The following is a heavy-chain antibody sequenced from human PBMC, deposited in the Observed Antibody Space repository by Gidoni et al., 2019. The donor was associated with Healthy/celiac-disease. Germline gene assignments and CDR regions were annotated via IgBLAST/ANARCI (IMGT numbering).Heavy chain of an antibody. CDR3: TRDVDLYYDILTESDY. V-gene: IGHV3-49*03. CDR2: IRSKAYGGTT. J-gene: IGHJ4*02. CDR1: GFTFGDYA. D-gene: IGHD3-9*01. Sequence: EVQLVESGGGLVQPGRSLRLSCTASGFTFGDYAMSWFRQAPGKGLEWVCFIRSKAYGGTTEYAASVKGRFTISRDDSKSIAYLQMNSLKTEDTAVYYCTRDVDLYYDILTESDYWGQGTLVTVSS.